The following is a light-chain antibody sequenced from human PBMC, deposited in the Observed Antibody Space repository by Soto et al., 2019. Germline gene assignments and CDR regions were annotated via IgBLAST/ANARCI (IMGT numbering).Light chain of an antibody. CDR1: QRITNNF. V-gene: IGKV3-20*01. Sequence: EIVLTQSPGALSLSPGERATLSCRASQRITNNFLAWFQQKPDLAPRLLIHGASTRASGVPGRFSGGGSGTDFVLTISRLEPEDFAVYYCQQYGRSPFTFGQGTKLQIK. J-gene: IGKJ2*01. CDR2: GAS. CDR3: QQYGRSPFT.